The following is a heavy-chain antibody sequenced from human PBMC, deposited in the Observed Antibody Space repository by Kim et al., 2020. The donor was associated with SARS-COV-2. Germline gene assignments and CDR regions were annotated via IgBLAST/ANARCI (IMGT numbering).Heavy chain of an antibody. V-gene: IGHV3-15*01. Sequence: KTDGGTTDYAAPVKGRFTISRDDSKNMLYLQMNSLKAEDTAMYYCTTYDDWVQGTLVTVSS. CDR2: KTDGGTT. J-gene: IGHJ4*02. CDR3: TTYDD.